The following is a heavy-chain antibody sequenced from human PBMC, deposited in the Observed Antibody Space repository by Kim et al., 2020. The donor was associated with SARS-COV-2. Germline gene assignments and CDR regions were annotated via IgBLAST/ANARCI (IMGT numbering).Heavy chain of an antibody. CDR3: ARGPVVGTRGKWFDP. CDR1: GGSISGYS. Sequence: SETLSLTCTVSGGSISGYSWSCIRQPPGKGLEWIGYIYYSGSTNYNPSLKSRVTISVDTSKNQFSLKLSSVTAADTAVYYCARGPVVGTRGKWFDPWGQG. V-gene: IGHV4-59*01. J-gene: IGHJ5*02. D-gene: IGHD6-13*01. CDR2: IYYSGST.